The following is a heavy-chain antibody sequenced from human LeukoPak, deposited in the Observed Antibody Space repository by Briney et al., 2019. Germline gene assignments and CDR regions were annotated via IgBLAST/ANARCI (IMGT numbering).Heavy chain of an antibody. V-gene: IGHV4-38-2*02. CDR3: ARGGAAAYNPFDF. D-gene: IGHD6-13*01. CDR1: GYSISSGYY. Sequence: SETLSLTCTVSGYSISSGYYWGWIRQPPGKGLEWIGSIYHSGSTYYNPSLKSRVTISVDTSKNQFSLKLNSVTAADTAVYYCARGGAAAYNPFDFWGQGTLVTVSS. J-gene: IGHJ4*02. CDR2: IYHSGST.